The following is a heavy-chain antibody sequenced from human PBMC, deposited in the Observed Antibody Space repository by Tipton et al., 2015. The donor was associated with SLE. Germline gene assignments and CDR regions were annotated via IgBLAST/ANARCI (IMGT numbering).Heavy chain of an antibody. D-gene: IGHD3-22*01. CDR1: GGSFSAYY. V-gene: IGHV4-34*01. CDR3: ARGGHYYDSSGYSPLDF. CDR2: INHSGST. Sequence: TLSLTCAVYGGSFSAYYWSWIRQPPGKGLEWIGEINHSGSTNYNPSLKSRVTISVDTSKNQFSLKLSSVTAADTAVYYCARGGHYYDSSGYSPLDFWGQGALVSVSS. J-gene: IGHJ4*02.